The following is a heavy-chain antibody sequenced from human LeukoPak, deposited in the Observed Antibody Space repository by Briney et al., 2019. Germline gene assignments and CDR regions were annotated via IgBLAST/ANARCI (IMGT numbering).Heavy chain of an antibody. J-gene: IGHJ4*02. Sequence: PGGSLRLSCAASGFTFSSYWMSWVRQAPGKGLEWVANIKQDGSEKYYVDSVKGRFTISRDNAKNSLYLQMNSLRAEDTAVYYCARVFNDYGDYLVDYWGQGTLVTVSS. V-gene: IGHV3-7*01. CDR1: GFTFSSYW. CDR3: ARVFNDYGDYLVDY. D-gene: IGHD4-17*01. CDR2: IKQDGSEK.